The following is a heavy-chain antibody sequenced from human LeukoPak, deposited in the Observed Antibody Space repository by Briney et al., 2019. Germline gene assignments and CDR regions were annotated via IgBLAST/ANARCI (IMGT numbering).Heavy chain of an antibody. CDR2: IYYSGST. J-gene: IGHJ4*02. CDR3: ARGRIGRITMIVVAARYYFDY. D-gene: IGHD3-22*01. CDR1: GGSVRGGNYY. V-gene: IGHV4-61*01. Sequence: PSETLSLTCTVSGGSVRGGNYYWSWIRQPPGKGLEWIGYIYYSGSTNYNPSLKSRVTISVDTSKNQFSLKLSSVTAADTAVYYCARGRIGRITMIVVAARYYFDYWGQGTLVTVSS.